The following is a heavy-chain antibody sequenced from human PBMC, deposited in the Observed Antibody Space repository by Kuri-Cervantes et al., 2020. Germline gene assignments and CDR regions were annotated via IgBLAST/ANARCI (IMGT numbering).Heavy chain of an antibody. CDR3: ARGGNYYDKGRTFDI. CDR1: GGSISISSYY. D-gene: IGHD3-22*01. CDR2: IYYSGST. Sequence: SETLSLTCTVSGGSISISSYYWGWIRQPPGKGLEWIGNIYYSGSTYYNPSLKGRVTISVDTSKNQFSLKLSSVTAADTAVYYCARGGNYYDKGRTFDIWGQGTMVTVSS. V-gene: IGHV4-39*07. J-gene: IGHJ3*02.